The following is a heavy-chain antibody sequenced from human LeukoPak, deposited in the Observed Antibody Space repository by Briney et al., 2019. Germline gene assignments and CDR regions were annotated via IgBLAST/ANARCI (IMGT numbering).Heavy chain of an antibody. CDR2: IIPIFGTA. J-gene: IGHJ4*02. CDR1: GGTFSSYA. D-gene: IGHD5-18*01. CDR3: ARGPGYSYDLYYFDY. Sequence: GASVKVSYKASGGTFSSYAISWVRQAPGQGLEWMGGIIPIFGTANYAQKFQGRVTITTDESTSTAYMELSSLRSEDTAVYYCARGPGYSYDLYYFDYWGQGTLVTVSS. V-gene: IGHV1-69*05.